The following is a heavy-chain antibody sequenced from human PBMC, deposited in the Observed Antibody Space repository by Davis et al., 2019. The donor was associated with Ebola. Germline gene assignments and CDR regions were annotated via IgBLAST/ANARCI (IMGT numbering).Heavy chain of an antibody. D-gene: IGHD2-15*01. V-gene: IGHV4-59*08. Sequence: MPSETLSLTCTVSGGSISSYYWSWIRQPPGKGLEWIGYISNSGSTNYNPSLKSRVTTSVDTSKNQFSLKLSSVTAADTAVYYCASTWSGKYYYYYGMDVWGQGTTVTVSS. CDR2: ISNSGST. J-gene: IGHJ6*02. CDR3: ASTWSGKYYYYYGMDV. CDR1: GGSISSYY.